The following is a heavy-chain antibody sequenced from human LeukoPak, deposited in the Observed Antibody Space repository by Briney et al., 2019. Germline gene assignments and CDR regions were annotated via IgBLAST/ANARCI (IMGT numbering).Heavy chain of an antibody. CDR2: VDPEDGET. CDR3: ATVVSWELPHFDY. J-gene: IGHJ4*02. D-gene: IGHD1-26*01. Sequence: GASVKVSCKASGYTFTDYYMHWVQQAPGKGLEWMGRVDPEDGETIYAEKFQGRVTITADTSTDTAYMELSSLRSEDTAVYYCATVVSWELPHFDYWGQGTLVTVSS. V-gene: IGHV1-69-2*01. CDR1: GYTFTDYY.